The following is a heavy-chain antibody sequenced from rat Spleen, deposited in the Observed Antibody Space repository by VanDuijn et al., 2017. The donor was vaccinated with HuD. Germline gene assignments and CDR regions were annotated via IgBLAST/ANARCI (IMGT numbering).Heavy chain of an antibody. Sequence: EVQLVESGGGLVQPGRSLKLSCEASGFTFNNYWMTWIRQAPGKGLEWVATITHIGGTSYYPDSVKGRFTVSRDNTKSTLYLQTDSLRSEDTATYYCARPSARYTTDYYYLDYWGQGVMVTVSS. V-gene: IGHV5-31*01. CDR3: ARPSARYTTDYYYLDY. CDR1: GFTFNNYW. D-gene: IGHD1-6*01. CDR2: ITHIGGTS. J-gene: IGHJ2*01.